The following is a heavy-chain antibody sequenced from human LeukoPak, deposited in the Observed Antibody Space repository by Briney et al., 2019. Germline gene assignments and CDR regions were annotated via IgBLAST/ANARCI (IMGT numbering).Heavy chain of an antibody. CDR3: ARGERGYSYGYGDY. J-gene: IGHJ4*02. D-gene: IGHD5-18*01. Sequence: KPGGSLRLSCAASGFTFSSYSMNWVRQAPGKGLEWVSSISSSSSYIYYADSVKGRFTMSRDNAKNTLYLQMNSLRAEDTAVYYCARGERGYSYGYGDYWGQGTLVTVSS. V-gene: IGHV3-21*01. CDR1: GFTFSSYS. CDR2: ISSSSSYI.